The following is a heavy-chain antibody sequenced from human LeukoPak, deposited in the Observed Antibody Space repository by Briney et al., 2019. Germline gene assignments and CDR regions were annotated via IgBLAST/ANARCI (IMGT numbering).Heavy chain of an antibody. D-gene: IGHD2-15*01. CDR3: ARGPLLVAAALGKGSRFDP. V-gene: IGHV1-2*06. CDR1: GYTFTGYY. J-gene: IGHJ5*02. Sequence: GASVKVSCKASGYTFTGYYMHWVRQAPGQGLEWMGRINPNSGGTNYAQKFQGRVTITRDTSISTAYMELSRLRSDDTAVYYCARGPLLVAAALGKGSRFDPWGQGTLVTVSS. CDR2: INPNSGGT.